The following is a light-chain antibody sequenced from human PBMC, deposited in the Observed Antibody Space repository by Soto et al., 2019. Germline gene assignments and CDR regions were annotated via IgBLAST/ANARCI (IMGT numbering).Light chain of an antibody. V-gene: IGLV2-23*01. CDR1: ISDVGSYNL. CDR2: EGS. CDR3: CSYAGSSTLL. J-gene: IGLJ2*01. Sequence: QSALTQPASVSGSPGQSITISCTGTISDVGSYNLVSWYQQHPGKAPKLMIYEGSKRPSGVSIRFSGSKSDNTASLTISGLQAEDEADYYCCSYAGSSTLLFGGGTKLTVL.